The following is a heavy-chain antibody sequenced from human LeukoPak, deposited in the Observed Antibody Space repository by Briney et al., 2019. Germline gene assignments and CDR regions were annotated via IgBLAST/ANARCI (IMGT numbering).Heavy chain of an antibody. CDR3: ARGIYAGGYYGSGSYYQPHYYGMDV. J-gene: IGHJ6*02. D-gene: IGHD3-10*01. CDR1: GGSIGSYY. Sequence: SETLSLTCTVSGGSIGSYYWSWIRQPAGKGLEWIGRIYTSGSTNYNPSLKSRVTISVDTSKNQLSLKLSSVTAADTAVYYCARGIYAGGYYGSGSYYQPHYYGMDVWGQGTTVTVSS. CDR2: IYTSGST. V-gene: IGHV4-4*07.